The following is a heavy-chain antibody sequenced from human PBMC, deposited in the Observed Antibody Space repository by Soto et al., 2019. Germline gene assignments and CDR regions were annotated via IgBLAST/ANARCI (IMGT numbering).Heavy chain of an antibody. CDR2: IYYSGST. Sequence: SLIKKNPGKGLEWIGYIYYSGSTYYNPSLKSRVTISVDTSKNQFSLKLSSVTAADTAVYYCARDRRQTTMTTLSYGMAVWGKGTTV. CDR3: ARDRRQTTMTTLSYGMAV. J-gene: IGHJ6*01. V-gene: IGHV4-31*02. D-gene: IGHD4-17*01.